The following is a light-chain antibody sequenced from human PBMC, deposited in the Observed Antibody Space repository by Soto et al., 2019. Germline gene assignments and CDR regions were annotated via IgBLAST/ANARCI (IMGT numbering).Light chain of an antibody. Sequence: EIVLTQSPGTLSLSPGERATLSCRASQSVSSIYLAWYQQKPGQAPRLLIYGASSRATGIPDRFSGSGSGTDVTLTISSLEPEDFAVYYCQQYGSSPPWTFGQGTTVDFK. CDR1: QSVSSIY. CDR2: GAS. CDR3: QQYGSSPPWT. J-gene: IGKJ1*01. V-gene: IGKV3-20*01.